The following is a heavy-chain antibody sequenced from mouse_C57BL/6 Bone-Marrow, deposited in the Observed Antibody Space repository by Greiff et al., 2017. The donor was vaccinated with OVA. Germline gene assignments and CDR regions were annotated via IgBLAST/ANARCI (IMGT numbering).Heavy chain of an antibody. Sequence: VQLQQSGAELARPGASVKLSCKASGYTFTSYGISWVKQRTGQGLEWIGEIYPRSGNTYYNEKFKGKATLTADKSASTAYMELRSLTSEDSAVYFCASPRSYDSSYGYFDVWGTGTTVTVSS. CDR2: IYPRSGNT. CDR3: ASPRSYDSSYGYFDV. CDR1: GYTFTSYG. V-gene: IGHV1-81*01. D-gene: IGHD1-1*01. J-gene: IGHJ1*03.